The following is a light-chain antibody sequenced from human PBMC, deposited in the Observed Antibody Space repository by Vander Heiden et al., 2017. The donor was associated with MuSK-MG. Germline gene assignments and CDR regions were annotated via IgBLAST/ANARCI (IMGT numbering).Light chain of an antibody. J-gene: IGKJ1*01. Sequence: DIVMTQYPDSLAVSLGERANINCKSSQSVLYSSNNKNYLAWYQQKPGQPPKLLIYWASTRESGVPDRFSGSGSGTDFTLTISSLQAEDVAVYYCQQDDSTPRTFGQGTKVEIK. V-gene: IGKV4-1*01. CDR2: WAS. CDR3: QQDDSTPRT. CDR1: QSVLYSSNNKNY.